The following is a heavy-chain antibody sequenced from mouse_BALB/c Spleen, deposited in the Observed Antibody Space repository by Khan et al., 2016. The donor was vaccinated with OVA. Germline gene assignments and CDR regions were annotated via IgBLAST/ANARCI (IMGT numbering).Heavy chain of an antibody. CDR2: INPSNNYT. D-gene: IGHD2-14*01. J-gene: IGHJ3*01. CDR1: GYTFTSYT. Sequence: VQLQQSGAELARPGASVKMSCKASGYTFTSYTIHWVRQRPGLALEWIGHINPSNNYTNYNQKFIDKATLIVDRSSTTANMQLSSLTSEDSAVYYCVREGAYYRSDGWFAFWGQGTLVTVSA. V-gene: IGHV1-4*01. CDR3: VREGAYYRSDGWFAF.